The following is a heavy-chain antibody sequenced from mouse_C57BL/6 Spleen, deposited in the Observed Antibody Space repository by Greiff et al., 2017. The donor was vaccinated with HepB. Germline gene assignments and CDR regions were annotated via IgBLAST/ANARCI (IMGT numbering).Heavy chain of an antibody. CDR3: ARNDRGNYYGSSSFDY. CDR2: INPSNGGT. D-gene: IGHD1-1*01. CDR1: GYTFTSYW. J-gene: IGHJ2*01. V-gene: IGHV1-53*01. Sequence: QVQLQQPGTELVKPGASVKLSCKASGYTFTSYWMHWVKQRPGQGLEWIGNINPSNGGTNYNEKFKSKATLTVDKSSSTAYMQLSSLTSEDSAVYYCARNDRGNYYGSSSFDYWGQGTTLTVSS.